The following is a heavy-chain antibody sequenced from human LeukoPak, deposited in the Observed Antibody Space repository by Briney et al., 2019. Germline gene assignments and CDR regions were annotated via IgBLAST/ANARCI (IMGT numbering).Heavy chain of an antibody. CDR1: GYSLSSGYY. D-gene: IGHD3-16*01. CDR3: VRRRLGFHYDFDD. J-gene: IGHJ4*02. Sequence: SETLSLTCTVSGYSLSSGYYWGWIRQPPERGLEWIGSMYHTGSTYYNPSLKSRVTISVDTSKNQFYLKLSSVTAADTAVYYCVRRRLGFHYDFDDWGQGTLVTVSS. V-gene: IGHV4-38-2*02. CDR2: MYHTGST.